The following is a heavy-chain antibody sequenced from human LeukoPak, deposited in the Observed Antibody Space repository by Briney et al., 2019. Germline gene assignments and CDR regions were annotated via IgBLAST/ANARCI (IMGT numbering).Heavy chain of an antibody. CDR2: ISGSGGNI. V-gene: IGHV3-23*01. Sequence: PGGSLRLSCAASGFTFSSYAMSWVRQPPGKGLGWVSAISGSGGNIYYADSVKGRFTISRDNSKNTLYLQMNSLRAEDTAVYYCAKGLGQPHYYYYGMDVWGQGTTVTVSS. CDR3: AKGLGQPHYYYYGMDV. D-gene: IGHD6-19*01. CDR1: GFTFSSYA. J-gene: IGHJ6*02.